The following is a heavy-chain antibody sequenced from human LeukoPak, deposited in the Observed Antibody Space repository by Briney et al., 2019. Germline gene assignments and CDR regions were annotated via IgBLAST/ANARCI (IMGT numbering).Heavy chain of an antibody. V-gene: IGHV1-2*02. Sequence: AAVTLSFKTSGFSFTGHYMHWVRQAPGQGLEWLGWINPLRGDTHYAEKFQGRITMTRDTAINTAYMDLSSLRSDDTAVYFCTRDSSYYMDFWGQGTTVTVSS. CDR3: TRDSSYYMDF. CDR1: GFSFTGHY. CDR2: INPLRGDT. J-gene: IGHJ6*03.